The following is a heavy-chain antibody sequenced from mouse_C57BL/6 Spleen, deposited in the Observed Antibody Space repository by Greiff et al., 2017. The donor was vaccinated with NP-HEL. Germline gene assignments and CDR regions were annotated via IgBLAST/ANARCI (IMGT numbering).Heavy chain of an antibody. V-gene: IGHV5-9-1*02. Sequence: EVRLVESGEGLVKPGGSLKLSCAASGFTFSSYAMSWVRQTPEKRLEWVAYISRGGDYIYYAATVQGRVTISRDNARNTLYLQMSSLKYEDTAMYYCTRGGEGFAYGGQGTLVTVSA. CDR3: TRGGEGFAY. CDR1: GFTFSSYA. CDR2: ISRGGDYI. J-gene: IGHJ3*01.